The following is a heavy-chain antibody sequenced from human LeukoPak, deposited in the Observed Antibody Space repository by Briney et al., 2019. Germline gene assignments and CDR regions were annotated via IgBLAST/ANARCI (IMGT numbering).Heavy chain of an antibody. CDR2: ISYDGSNK. J-gene: IGHJ6*03. CDR3: ARNYDYWSGPYFMGV. D-gene: IGHD3-3*01. Sequence: GGSLRLPCAASGFTFSSCAMHWVRQAPGKGLEWVAVISYDGSNKYYTDSVKGRFTISRDNSKNTLFLQMNSLRAEDTAVYYCARNYDYWSGPYFMGVWGKGTSVTVSS. V-gene: IGHV3-30*04. CDR1: GFTFSSCA.